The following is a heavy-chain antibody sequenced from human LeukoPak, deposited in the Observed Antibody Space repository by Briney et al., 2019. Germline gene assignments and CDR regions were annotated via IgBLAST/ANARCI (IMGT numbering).Heavy chain of an antibody. J-gene: IGHJ4*02. V-gene: IGHV3-30*18. CDR2: ISFDGRNK. D-gene: IGHD1-1*01. CDR1: GFTFSSYG. Sequence: GGSLRLSCAASGFTFSSYGMHWVRQAPGKGLEWVALISFDGRNKYYADSVKGRFAISRDNSKNTLYLQMNSLRAEDTAVYYCAKSLVVPGTGNYWGQGTLVTVSS. CDR3: AKSLVVPGTGNY.